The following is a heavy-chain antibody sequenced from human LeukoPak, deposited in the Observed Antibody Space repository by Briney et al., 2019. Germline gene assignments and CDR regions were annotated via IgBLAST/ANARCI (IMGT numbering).Heavy chain of an antibody. CDR1: GFTFSSYG. J-gene: IGHJ6*02. D-gene: IGHD6-6*01. Sequence: GGSLRLSCAASGFTFSSYGMHWVRQAPGKGLEWVAVISYDGSNKYYADSVKGRITISRDNSKNTLYVQMNSLRAEDTAVYYCAKASHSKPYRSSSYGMDVWGQGTTVTVSS. CDR3: AKASHSKPYRSSSYGMDV. V-gene: IGHV3-30*18. CDR2: ISYDGSNK.